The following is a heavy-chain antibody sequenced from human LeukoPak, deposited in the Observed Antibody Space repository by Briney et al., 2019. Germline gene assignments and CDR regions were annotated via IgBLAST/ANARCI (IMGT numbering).Heavy chain of an antibody. D-gene: IGHD6-19*01. V-gene: IGHV4-4*07. CDR1: GGSISSYY. J-gene: IGHJ6*03. CDR2: IYISGSGST. CDR3: ARDKRVAVAGTYIYYYMDV. Sequence: SETLSLTCTVSGGSISSYYWSWIRQPAGKGLEWIGRIYISGSGSTNYNPSLKSRVTMSVDTSKNQFSLKPSSVTAADTAVYYCARDKRVAVAGTYIYYYMDVWGNGTTVTISS.